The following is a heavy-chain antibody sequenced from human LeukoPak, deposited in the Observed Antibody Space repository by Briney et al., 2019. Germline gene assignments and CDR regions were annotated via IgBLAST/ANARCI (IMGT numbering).Heavy chain of an antibody. CDR3: ARGLGFCSGGNCYPSNGVDV. Sequence: SGTLSLTCAVSGGSISSSNWWSWVRQPPGKGLEWIGEIYHSGSTNYNPSLKSRATIVIDTSKKQISLDLYSVTVADTAVYYCARGLGFCSGGNCYPSNGVDVWGQGTTVSVSS. CDR1: GGSISSSNW. V-gene: IGHV4-4*02. CDR2: IYHSGST. D-gene: IGHD2-15*01. J-gene: IGHJ6*02.